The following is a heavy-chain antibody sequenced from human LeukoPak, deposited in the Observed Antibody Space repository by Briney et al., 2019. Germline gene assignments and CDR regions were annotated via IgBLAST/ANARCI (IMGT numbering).Heavy chain of an antibody. V-gene: IGHV4-4*07. CDR1: GGSISSDY. Sequence: PSETLSLTCTVSGGSISSDYWSWIRQPDGKGLEWIGRIYTSGSTNYNPSLESRVAISVDTSKNQFSLNLSSVTAADTAVYYCARKRDAFDIWGQGTMVTVSS. CDR2: IYTSGST. CDR3: ARKRDAFDI. J-gene: IGHJ3*02.